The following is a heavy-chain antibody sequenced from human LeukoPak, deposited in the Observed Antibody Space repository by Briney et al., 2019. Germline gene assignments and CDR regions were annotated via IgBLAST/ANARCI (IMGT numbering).Heavy chain of an antibody. Sequence: PGGSLRLSCAASGFTLDLYSTNGVRHAPERGREWLLYIRGSGTTIDYADSVKGPFTNSRDKATNSPYLQMNSLRAQRTATYICAGWFGAFEIWGQGTMVTVSS. J-gene: IGHJ3*02. CDR1: GFTLDLYS. CDR3: AGWFGAFEI. V-gene: IGHV3-48*01. CDR2: IRGSGTTI. D-gene: IGHD3-16*01.